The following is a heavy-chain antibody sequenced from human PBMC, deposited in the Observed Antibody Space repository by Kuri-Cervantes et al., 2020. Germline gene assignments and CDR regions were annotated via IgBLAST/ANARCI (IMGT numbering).Heavy chain of an antibody. Sequence: SVKVSCKASGGTFSSYAISWVRQAPRQGLEWMGGIIPIFGTANYAQKFQGRVTITADESTSTAYMELSSLRSEDTAVYYCASLLSRAAAGTTVVDYWGQGTLVTVSS. D-gene: IGHD6-13*01. J-gene: IGHJ4*02. V-gene: IGHV1-69*13. CDR2: IIPIFGTA. CDR3: ASLLSRAAAGTTVVDY. CDR1: GGTFSSYA.